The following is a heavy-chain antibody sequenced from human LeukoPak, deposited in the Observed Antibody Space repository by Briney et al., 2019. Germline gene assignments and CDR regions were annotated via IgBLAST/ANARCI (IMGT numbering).Heavy chain of an antibody. V-gene: IGHV3-23*01. J-gene: IGHJ6*02. CDR2: MSRRSGTT. CDR3: AKDIAVGWTGYALGRNAMDV. CDR1: GFTFCIYA. D-gene: IGHD3/OR15-3a*01. Sequence: GGSLRLSCAASGFTFCIYAMSGVRQAPGEGVQWVSGMSRRSGTTYNAVSVKGRFSISRDNSKNTLYLQKNRLEDEDTAIYYCAKDIAVGWTGYALGRNAMDVWGQGTTVTVSS.